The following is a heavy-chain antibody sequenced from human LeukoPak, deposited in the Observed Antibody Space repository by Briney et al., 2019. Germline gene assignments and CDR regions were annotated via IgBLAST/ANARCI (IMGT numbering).Heavy chain of an antibody. D-gene: IGHD6-13*01. Sequence: SVKVSCKASGGTFSSYAISWVRQAPGRGLEWMGRIIPIFGTANYAQKFQGRVTITTDESTSTAYMELSSLRSEDTAVYYCAKDLEKYSSSWYGGDYWGQGTLVTVSS. CDR2: IIPIFGTA. CDR1: GGTFSSYA. CDR3: AKDLEKYSSSWYGGDY. V-gene: IGHV1-69*05. J-gene: IGHJ4*02.